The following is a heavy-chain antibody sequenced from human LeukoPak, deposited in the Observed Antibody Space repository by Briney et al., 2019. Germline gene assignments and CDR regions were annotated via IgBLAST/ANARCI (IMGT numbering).Heavy chain of an antibody. CDR2: ISAYDHRT. V-gene: IGHV1-18*01. Sequence: ASVKVSCKASGYTFTTYGFNWVRQAPGQGLEWMGWISAYDHRTRYAQKFQGRVTLTTDRSTNTAYMELRSLRSDDTAVYYCAREGTDTIFGVKYYCYMDVWGKGTSVTVSS. CDR1: GYTFTTYG. J-gene: IGHJ6*03. CDR3: AREGTDTIFGVKYYCYMDV. D-gene: IGHD3-3*01.